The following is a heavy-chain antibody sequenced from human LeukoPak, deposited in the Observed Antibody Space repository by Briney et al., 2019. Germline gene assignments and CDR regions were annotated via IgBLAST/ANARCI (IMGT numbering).Heavy chain of an antibody. CDR3: AAVVRDGYNLAY. Sequence: ASVKLSCEASGFTFTSSSMQWGRQARGQRLEWIVSIVLGSGNTNYAAKFQQRVTIPRDMPTSRAYMELSSLRSEDTAVYYCAAVVRDGYNLAYWGEGTLVSVSS. D-gene: IGHD5-24*01. V-gene: IGHV1-58*02. CDR1: GFTFTSSS. J-gene: IGHJ4*02. CDR2: IVLGSGNT.